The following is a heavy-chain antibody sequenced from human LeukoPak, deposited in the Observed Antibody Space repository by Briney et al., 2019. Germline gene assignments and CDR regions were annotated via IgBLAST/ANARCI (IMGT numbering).Heavy chain of an antibody. CDR2: IKQDGSEK. CDR3: ATGRDRSQY. CDR1: GFTLSSYW. D-gene: IGHD3-22*01. V-gene: IGHV3-7*03. Sequence: PGGSLRLSCAASGFTLSSYWMNWVRQAPGKGLEWVANIKQDGSEKYYVDSVKGRFTISRDNAKNSLYLQMNSLRAEDTAVYYCATGRDRSQYWGQGTLVTVSS. J-gene: IGHJ4*02.